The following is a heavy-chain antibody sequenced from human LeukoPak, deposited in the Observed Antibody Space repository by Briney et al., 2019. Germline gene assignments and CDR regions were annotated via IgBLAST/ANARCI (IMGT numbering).Heavy chain of an antibody. CDR1: GFTFSSDW. V-gene: IGHV3-7*04. J-gene: IGHJ4*02. D-gene: IGHD1-26*01. CDR3: AREVGATTYFDY. CDR2: IKQDESEK. Sequence: GGSLRLSCAASGFTFSSDWMSWVRQAPGKGLEWVANIKQDESEKYYVDSVKGRFTIPRDNAKNSLYLQMNSLRAEDTAVYHCAREVGATTYFDYWGQGILVTVSS.